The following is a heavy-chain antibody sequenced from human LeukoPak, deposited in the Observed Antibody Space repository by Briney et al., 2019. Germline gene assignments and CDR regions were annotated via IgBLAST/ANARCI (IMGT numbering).Heavy chain of an antibody. CDR1: GFTFSSYA. CDR2: ISGSGGST. V-gene: IGHV3-23*01. D-gene: IGHD3-22*01. CDR3: AKVHAVDSRGYFDY. Sequence: GWSLRLSCAASGFTFSSYAMSWVRQAPGKGLEWVSAISGSGGSTYYADSVKGRFTISRDNSKNTLYLQMNSLRAEDTAVYYCAKVHAVDSRGYFDYWGQGTLVTVSS. J-gene: IGHJ4*02.